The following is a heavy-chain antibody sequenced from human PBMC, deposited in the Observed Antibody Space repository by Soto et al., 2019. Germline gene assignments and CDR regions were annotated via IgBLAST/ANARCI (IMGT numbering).Heavy chain of an antibody. CDR3: ARDLYYSNYSGIRYSYYCRDV. V-gene: IGHV1-2*02. Sequence: ASVKVSCKASGYTFTGYYMHWVRQAPGQGLEWMGWINPNSGGTNYAQKFQGRVTMTRDTSISTAYMELSRLRSDDTAVYYCARDLYYSNYSGIRYSYYCRDVCDKAPTGTVSS. J-gene: IGHJ6*04. CDR2: INPNSGGT. D-gene: IGHD4-4*01. CDR1: GYTFTGYY.